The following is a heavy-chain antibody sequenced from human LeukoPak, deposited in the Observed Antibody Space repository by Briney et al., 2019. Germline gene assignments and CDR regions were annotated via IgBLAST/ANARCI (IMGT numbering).Heavy chain of an antibody. Sequence: PSETLSLTCTVSGGSISSGGYYWSWIRQPPGKGLEWIGYIYHSGSTYYNPSLKSRVTISVDRSKNQFSLKLSSVTAADTAVYYCAGYDSSSGYWGQGTLVTVSS. CDR2: IYHSGST. CDR3: AGYDSSSGY. CDR1: GGSISSGGYY. V-gene: IGHV4-30-2*01. D-gene: IGHD6-6*01. J-gene: IGHJ4*02.